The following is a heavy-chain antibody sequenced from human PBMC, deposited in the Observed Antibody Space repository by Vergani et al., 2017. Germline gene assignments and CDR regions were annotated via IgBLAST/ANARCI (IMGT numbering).Heavy chain of an antibody. J-gene: IGHJ5*02. Sequence: QVQLVQSGAEVKKPGASVKVSCKASGYTFTSYYMHWVRQAPGQGLEWMGIINPSGGSTSYAQKFQGRVTMTRDTSTSTVYMELSSLRSEDTAVYYCARVATGSAFCGGDCWGWFDPWGQGTLVTVSS. CDR1: GYTFTSYY. D-gene: IGHD2-21*02. V-gene: IGHV1-46*01. CDR3: ARVATGSAFCGGDCWGWFDP. CDR2: INPSGGST.